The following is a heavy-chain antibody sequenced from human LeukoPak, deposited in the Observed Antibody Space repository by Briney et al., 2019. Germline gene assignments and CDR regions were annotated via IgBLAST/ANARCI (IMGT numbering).Heavy chain of an antibody. V-gene: IGHV4-59*08. CDR2: ILYSGST. CDR3: ARQPYMLGAYYFDY. CDR1: GGSMSSYY. Sequence: SETLSLTCTVSGGSMSSYYWSWIRQPSGKGLEWIGYILYSGSTNYNPSLKSRVTLLVDTSKNQFSLKLGSVTAADTAVYYCARQPYMLGAYYFDYWGQGTLVTVSS. J-gene: IGHJ4*02. D-gene: IGHD1-26*01.